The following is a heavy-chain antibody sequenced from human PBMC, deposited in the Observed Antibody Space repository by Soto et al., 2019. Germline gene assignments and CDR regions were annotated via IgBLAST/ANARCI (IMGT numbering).Heavy chain of an antibody. D-gene: IGHD3-22*01. CDR1: GGTFSTYA. V-gene: IGHV1-69*13. CDR3: ARGVHYDSSGYYYFY. J-gene: IGHJ4*02. Sequence: ASVKVSCKASGGTFSTYAIDWVRQAPGQGLEWMGGIIPLFGTAKYAQNFQGRITITADESTNTAYMELRSLRSQDTAVYYCARGVHYDSSGYYYFYWGEGTLVTVSS. CDR2: IIPLFGTA.